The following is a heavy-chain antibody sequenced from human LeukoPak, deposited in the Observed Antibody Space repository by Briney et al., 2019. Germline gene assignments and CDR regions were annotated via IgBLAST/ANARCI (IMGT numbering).Heavy chain of an antibody. J-gene: IGHJ4*02. V-gene: IGHV3-9*01. D-gene: IGHD3-10*01. CDR2: ISWNSGSI. Sequence: GRSLRLSCAASGFTFDDYAMHWVRQAPGKGLEGVSGISWNSGSIGYADSVKGRFTISRDNAKNSLYLQMNSLRAEDTALYYCAKDMTRKVRGVIDYWGQGTLVTVSS. CDR3: AKDMTRKVRGVIDY. CDR1: GFTFDDYA.